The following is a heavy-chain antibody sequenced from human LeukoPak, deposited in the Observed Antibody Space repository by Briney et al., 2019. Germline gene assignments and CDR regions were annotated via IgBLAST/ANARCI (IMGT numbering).Heavy chain of an antibody. CDR3: ARDRYCSSTSCFDY. CDR1: GGSISSYY. CDR2: IYTSGST. D-gene: IGHD2-2*01. Sequence: YPSETLSLTCTVSGGSISSYYWSWIRQPAGKGLEWIGRIYTSGSTNYNSSLKSRVTMSVDTFKNQFSLKLSSVTAADTAVYYCARDRYCSSTSCFDYWGQGTLVTVSS. J-gene: IGHJ4*02. V-gene: IGHV4-4*07.